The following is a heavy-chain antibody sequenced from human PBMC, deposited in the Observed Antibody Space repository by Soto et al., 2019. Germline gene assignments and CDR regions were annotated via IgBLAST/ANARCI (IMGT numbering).Heavy chain of an antibody. J-gene: IGHJ5*02. D-gene: IGHD6-13*01. CDR3: AKDRRQPLDP. Sequence: LRPACAASGFAFSKFGMHWVRQAPGKGLEWVAVVSYEGTNTYYADSVKGRFTISRDNSKNTIYLQMDSLRTEDTALYYCAKDRRQPLDPWGQGTLVTVSS. V-gene: IGHV3-30*18. CDR2: VSYEGTNT. CDR1: GFAFSKFG.